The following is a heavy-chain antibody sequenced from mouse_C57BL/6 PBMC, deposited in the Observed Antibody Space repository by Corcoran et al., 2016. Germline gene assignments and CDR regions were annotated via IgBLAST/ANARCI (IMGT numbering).Heavy chain of an antibody. CDR2: INPNNGGT. J-gene: IGHJ3*01. D-gene: IGHD2-5*01. V-gene: IGHV1-26*01. Sequence: EVQLQQSGPVLVKPGASVKMSCKASGYTFTDYYMNWVKQSHGKSLEWIGDINPNNGGTSYNQKFKGKATLTVDKSSSTAYMELRSLTSEDSAVYYCAPNSNYVAYWGQGTLVTVSA. CDR3: APNSNYVAY. CDR1: GYTFTDYY.